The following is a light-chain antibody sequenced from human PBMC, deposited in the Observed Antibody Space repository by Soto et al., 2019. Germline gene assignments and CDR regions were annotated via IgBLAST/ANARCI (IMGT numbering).Light chain of an antibody. V-gene: IGLV1-44*01. Sequence: QSVLTQPPSASGTHGQRVTISCSGSDSNIGTNTVNWYRQLPGTAPKLLIFSNSQRPSGVPDRFSGSKSGTSAPLAISGLQSEDEADYSCAAWDDILRGVVFGGGTKVTVL. CDR1: DSNIGTNT. J-gene: IGLJ2*01. CDR2: SNS. CDR3: AAWDDILRGVV.